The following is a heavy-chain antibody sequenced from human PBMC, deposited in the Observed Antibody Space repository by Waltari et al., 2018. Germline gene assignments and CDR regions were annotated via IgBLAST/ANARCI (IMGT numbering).Heavy chain of an antibody. CDR3: AKGYFGPDY. Sequence: EVQLVESGGNLIRPGGSLRLSCVSSGFTFYDFGMGWVRQSPGKALEWVSSIDLNGRHTQYAESVRGRFTIFRDNTKNSLYLQMSDLRPEDTALYHCAKGYFGPDYWGQGTLVTVSS. D-gene: IGHD3-16*01. CDR2: IDLNGRHT. V-gene: IGHV3-20*01. CDR1: GFTFYDFG. J-gene: IGHJ4*02.